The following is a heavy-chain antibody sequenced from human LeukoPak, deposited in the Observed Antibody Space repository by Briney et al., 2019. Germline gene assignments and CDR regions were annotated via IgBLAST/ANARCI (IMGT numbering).Heavy chain of an antibody. Sequence: PSQTLSLTCAVSGGSISSGDYSWRWIRQPPGKGLEWIGYIFQSGSTYYNPSLKSRVTISVDRSKNQFSLKLSSVTAADTAVYYCARVGSDWNDVRYNWFDPWGQGTLVTVSS. CDR2: IFQSGST. V-gene: IGHV4-30-2*01. CDR3: ARVGSDWNDVRYNWFDP. CDR1: GGSISSGDYS. J-gene: IGHJ5*02. D-gene: IGHD1-1*01.